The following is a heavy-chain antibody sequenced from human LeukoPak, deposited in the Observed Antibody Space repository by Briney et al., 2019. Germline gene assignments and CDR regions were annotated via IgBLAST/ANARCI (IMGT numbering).Heavy chain of an antibody. CDR1: GFTFSTYN. J-gene: IGHJ4*02. CDR2: ISSSGGSI. Sequence: GGSLRLSCAVSGFTFSTYNMNWVRQAPGQGLEWVSYISSSGGSIYYADSVKGRFTISRDNSKNTLYLQMNSLRAEDTAVYYCANQVGATFNWGQGTLVTVSS. V-gene: IGHV3-23*01. D-gene: IGHD1-26*01. CDR3: ANQVGATFN.